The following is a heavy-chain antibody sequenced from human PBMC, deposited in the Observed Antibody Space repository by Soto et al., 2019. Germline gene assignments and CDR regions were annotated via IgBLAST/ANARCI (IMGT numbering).Heavy chain of an antibody. CDR2: INGDGGTI. J-gene: IGHJ4*02. V-gene: IGHV3-74*01. CDR3: TRGGNYYFDY. CDR1: GFTFSTSW. D-gene: IGHD1-7*01. Sequence: EVQLVEAGGSLVQPGGSLRLSCAASGFTFSTSWIHWVRQAPGKGLVWVSRINGDGGTINYADSVKGRFTISRDNAKNTVYLQMNSLSADDTAVYYCTRGGNYYFDYWGQGTLVAVSS.